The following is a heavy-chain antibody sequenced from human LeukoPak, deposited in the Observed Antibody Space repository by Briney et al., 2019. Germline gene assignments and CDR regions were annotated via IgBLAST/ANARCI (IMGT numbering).Heavy chain of an antibody. CDR2: IYYSGST. CDR3: ARGVESSGGYAYNYAY. V-gene: IGHV4-59*01. CDR1: GGSISSYY. J-gene: IGHJ4*02. D-gene: IGHD5-24*01. Sequence: PSETLSLTCTVSGGSISSYYWSWIRQPPGKGLEWLGYIYYSGSTNYNPSLKSRVTISLDTSKNQFSLKLSSVTAADTAVYYCARGVESSGGYAYNYAYWGQGTLVTVSS.